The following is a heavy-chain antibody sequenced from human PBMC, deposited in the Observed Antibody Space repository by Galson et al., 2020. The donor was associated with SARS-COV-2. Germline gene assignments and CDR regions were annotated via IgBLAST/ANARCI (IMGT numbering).Heavy chain of an antibody. V-gene: IGHV5-51*01. CDR3: AKVRGIVRANNFDY. D-gene: IGHD3-10*02. Sequence: GESLQLSCQGSGYSFSHYSLVWVRQMPGKGLEWLGIIYPGDSDTRSSHSFQGQVTISADKSISTAYLQWNSLKASDTAVYYCAKVRGIVRANNFDYWGQGTLVTVSS. CDR1: GYSFSHYS. CDR2: IYPGDSDT. J-gene: IGHJ4*02.